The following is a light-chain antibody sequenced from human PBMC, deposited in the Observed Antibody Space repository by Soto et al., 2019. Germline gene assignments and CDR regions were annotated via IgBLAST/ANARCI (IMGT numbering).Light chain of an antibody. CDR1: QSLLHITGETF. CDR3: MQSTQRPPT. Sequence: DVVMTQTPLSLSVAPGQPASISCKSSQSLLHITGETFLFWYLQNPGQSPQLLIYEVSTRVSGVPDRIRGSGSGTDFTLEISRVETDDVGIYYCMQSTQRPPTVGQGTRLGIE. V-gene: IGKV2D-29*02. CDR2: EVS. J-gene: IGKJ5*01.